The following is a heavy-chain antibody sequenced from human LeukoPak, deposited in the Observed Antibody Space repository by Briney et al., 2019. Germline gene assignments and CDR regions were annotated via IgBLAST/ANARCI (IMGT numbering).Heavy chain of an antibody. V-gene: IGHV1-69*06. Sequence: SVKVSCKASGYTFTSYGISWVRQAPGQGLEWMGGIIPIFGTANYAQKFQGRVTITADKSTSTAYMELSSLRSEDTAVYYCARDAPYDSSGANYYYYMDVWGKGTTVTVSS. CDR3: ARDAPYDSSGANYYYYMDV. CDR1: GYTFTSYG. CDR2: IIPIFGTA. J-gene: IGHJ6*03. D-gene: IGHD3-22*01.